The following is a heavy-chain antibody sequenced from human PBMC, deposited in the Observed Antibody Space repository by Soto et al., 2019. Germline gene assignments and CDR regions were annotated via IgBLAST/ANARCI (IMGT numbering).Heavy chain of an antibody. V-gene: IGHV4-30-4*01. CDR1: GGSINSGDYH. D-gene: IGHD3-16*01. Sequence: PSETLSLTCTVSGGSINSGDYHWSWCRQSPGKGLAWIGAIYYSWSTYYNPSLKSRIRISVDTSKNQFSLKVNSVTAADTAVYYCAKAWGVLAPNWFDPWGQGTLVTVSS. CDR2: IYYSWST. J-gene: IGHJ5*02. CDR3: AKAWGVLAPNWFDP.